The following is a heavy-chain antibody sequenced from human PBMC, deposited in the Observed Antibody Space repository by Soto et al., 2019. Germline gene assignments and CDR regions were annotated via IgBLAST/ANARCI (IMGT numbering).Heavy chain of an antibody. Sequence: SETLSLTCTVSGGSISSYYWSWIRQPPGKGLEWIGYIYYSGSTNYNPSLKSRVTISVDTSKNQFSLKLSSVTAADTAVYYCARREAARPGGFDYWGQGTLVTSPQ. V-gene: IGHV4-59*08. D-gene: IGHD6-6*01. J-gene: IGHJ4*02. CDR1: GGSISSYY. CDR2: IYYSGST. CDR3: ARREAARPGGFDY.